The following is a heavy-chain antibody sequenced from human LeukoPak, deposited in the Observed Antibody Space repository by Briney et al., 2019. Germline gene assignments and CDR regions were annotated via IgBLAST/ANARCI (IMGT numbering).Heavy chain of an antibody. V-gene: IGHV3-9*01. J-gene: IGHJ6*02. CDR2: ISWSSGNI. D-gene: IGHD5-12*01. CDR3: ARDAWRRVSYYGMDV. Sequence: GRSLRLSCAASGFTFDDYAMHWVRQAPGKGLEWVSGISWSSGNIGYADSVKGRFTISRDNAKNSLYLEMNSLRTEDTALYFCARDAWRRVSYYGMDVWGQGTTVAVSS. CDR1: GFTFDDYA.